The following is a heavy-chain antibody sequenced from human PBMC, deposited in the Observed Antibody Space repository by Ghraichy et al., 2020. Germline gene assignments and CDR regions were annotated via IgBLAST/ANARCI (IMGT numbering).Heavy chain of an antibody. CDR1: GGSISSSSYY. D-gene: IGHD6-19*01. J-gene: IGHJ4*02. V-gene: IGHV4-39*01. CDR2: IYYSGST. CDR3: ASVSGIAVAGTG. Sequence: SETLSLTCTVSGGSISSSSYYWGWIRQPPGKGLEWIGSIYYSGSTYYNPSLKSRVTISVDTSKNQFSLKLSSVTAADTAVYYCASVSGIAVAGTGWGQGTLVTVSS.